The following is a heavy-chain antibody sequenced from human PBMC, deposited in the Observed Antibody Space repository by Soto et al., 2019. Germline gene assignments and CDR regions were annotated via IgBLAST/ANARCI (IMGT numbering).Heavy chain of an antibody. D-gene: IGHD2-8*01. CDR1: GFTFRDYS. Sequence: PAGSLRLSWTASGFTFRDYSLNWVRQAPGTGLEWVSSITSKSTYIYYAESVKLLFTISRDNAKSSLYLQMDRLRADDTAVYFCARSGVAALDSWGQGTLVTVSS. J-gene: IGHJ5*01. CDR2: ITSKSTYI. CDR3: ARSGVAALDS. V-gene: IGHV3-21*06.